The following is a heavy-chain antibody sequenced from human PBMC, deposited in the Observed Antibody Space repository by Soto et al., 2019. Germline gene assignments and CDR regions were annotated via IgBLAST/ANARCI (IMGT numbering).Heavy chain of an antibody. J-gene: IGHJ6*02. CDR2: INHSGST. CDR3: ARGSTYYYDSRSYRMDI. D-gene: IGHD3-22*01. V-gene: IGHV4-34*01. CDR1: RGTFSAYY. Sequence: SETRSRTCFLYRGTFSAYYYSWISQTPGTGLEWLGEINHSGSTNYNPSRTSRVTLSIDTSSSQSSLRLSSVTAAVTAAYYCARGSTYYYDSRSYRMDIWDQETTFTVSS.